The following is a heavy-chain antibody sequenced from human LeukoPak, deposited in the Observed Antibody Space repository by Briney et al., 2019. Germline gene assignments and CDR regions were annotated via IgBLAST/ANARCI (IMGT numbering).Heavy chain of an antibody. CDR3: AKDPTPGVVAEKYYFDY. CDR1: GFSLSSYA. CDR2: ISGSGATS. V-gene: IGHV3-23*01. Sequence: PGGSLRLSCTVSGFSLSSYALSWVRQAPGKGLEWVSVISGSGATSYYADSVKGRFTFSRDNFKNTLYLQMNSLRAEDTAIYYCAKDPTPGVVAEKYYFDYWGQGTLVTVSS. J-gene: IGHJ4*02. D-gene: IGHD5-12*01.